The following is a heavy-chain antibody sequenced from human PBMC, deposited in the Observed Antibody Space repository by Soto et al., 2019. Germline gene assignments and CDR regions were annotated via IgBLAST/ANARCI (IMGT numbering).Heavy chain of an antibody. CDR3: ARGQGMSYYYYGMDV. Sequence: SETLSLTCTVSGGSISSYYWSWIRQPPGKGLEWIGYIYYSGSTNYNPSLKSRVTISVDTSKNQFSLKLSSVTAADTAVYYCARGQGMSYYYYGMDVWGQGTTVTVSS. CDR1: GGSISSYY. V-gene: IGHV4-59*01. J-gene: IGHJ6*02. CDR2: IYYSGST.